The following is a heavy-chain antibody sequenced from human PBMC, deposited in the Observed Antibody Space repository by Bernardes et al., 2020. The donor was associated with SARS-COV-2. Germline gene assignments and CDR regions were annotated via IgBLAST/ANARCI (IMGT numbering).Heavy chain of an antibody. V-gene: IGHV3-64D*06. Sequence: GGSLRLSCSASGFTFSSYAMHWVRQAPGKGLEYVSAISSNGVSTYYADSVKGRFTISRDNSKNTLYLQMSSLRAEDTAVYYCVKDGIAAAGTYAFDIWGEGTMVTVSS. CDR3: VKDGIAAAGTYAFDI. CDR2: ISSNGVST. D-gene: IGHD6-13*01. J-gene: IGHJ3*02. CDR1: GFTFSSYA.